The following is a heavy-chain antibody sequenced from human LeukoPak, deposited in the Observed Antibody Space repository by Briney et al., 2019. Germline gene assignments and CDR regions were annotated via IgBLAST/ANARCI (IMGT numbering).Heavy chain of an antibody. J-gene: IGHJ3*02. V-gene: IGHV3-21*01. CDR2: ISSSSSYI. CDR1: GFTFSSYS. CDR3: ARDYTRDAFDI. Sequence: GGSLRLSCAASGFTFSSYSMNWVRQAPGKGLEWVSSISSSSSYIYYADSVKGRFTISGDNAKNSLYLQMNSLRAEDTAVYYCARDYTRDAFDIWGQGTMVTVSS.